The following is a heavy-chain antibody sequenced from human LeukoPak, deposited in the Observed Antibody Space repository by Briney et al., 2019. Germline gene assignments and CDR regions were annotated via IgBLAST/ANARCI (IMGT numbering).Heavy chain of an antibody. CDR2: IYPSGGGS. D-gene: IGHD3-22*01. CDR1: GYTFTKYY. J-gene: IGHJ4*02. CDR3: ARAFSGYSIDF. V-gene: IGHV1-46*01. Sequence: ASVKVSCETSGYTFTKYYMHWVRQAPGHGLVWMGIIYPSGGGSSYAQKFQGRVTMTRDTSTSTVYMEVNSLTSEDTAVYYCARAFSGYSIDFWGQGTLVTVSS.